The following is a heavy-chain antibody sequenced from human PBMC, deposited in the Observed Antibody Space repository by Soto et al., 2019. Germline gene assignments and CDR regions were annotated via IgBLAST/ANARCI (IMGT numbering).Heavy chain of an antibody. CDR2: ISGSGGST. J-gene: IGHJ6*02. D-gene: IGHD2-2*01. V-gene: IGHV3-23*01. Sequence: EVQLLESGGGLVQPGGSLRLSCAASGFTFSSYAMSWVRQAPGKGLEWVSAISGSGGSTYYADSVKGRFTISRDNSKNTLYLQMNSLRAEDTAVYYCAKHQDIVVVPAATYGMDVWGQGTTVTVSS. CDR3: AKHQDIVVVPAATYGMDV. CDR1: GFTFSSYA.